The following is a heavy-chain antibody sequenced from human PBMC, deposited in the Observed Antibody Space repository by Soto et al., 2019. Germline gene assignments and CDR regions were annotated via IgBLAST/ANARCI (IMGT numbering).Heavy chain of an antibody. CDR3: ARFIWSTNNWFDP. J-gene: IGHJ5*02. D-gene: IGHD3-10*01. V-gene: IGHV4-31*03. CDR1: GGSISCGGYY. CDR2: IYYSGST. Sequence: SETLSLTCTVSGGSISCGGYYWSWIRQHPGKGLEWIGYIYYSGSTYYNPSLKSRVTISVDTSKNQFSLKLSSVTAADTAVYYCARFIWSTNNWFDPWGQGTLVTVSS.